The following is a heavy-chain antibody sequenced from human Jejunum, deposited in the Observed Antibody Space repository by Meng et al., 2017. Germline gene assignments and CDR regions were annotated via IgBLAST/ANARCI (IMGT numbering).Heavy chain of an antibody. D-gene: IGHD3-16*01. CDR3: VADVPGLGSGEFDY. CDR1: GFTFTSAW. J-gene: IGHJ4*02. Sequence: GESLKISCAASGFTFTSAWMSWVRQAPGKGLEWVGLIKSKYYGETTDYPAPVKGRFTISRDDSKNTVFLQMNSLTTEDTALYYFVADVPGLGSGEFDYWGQGILVTVSS. V-gene: IGHV3-15*01. CDR2: IKSKYYGETT.